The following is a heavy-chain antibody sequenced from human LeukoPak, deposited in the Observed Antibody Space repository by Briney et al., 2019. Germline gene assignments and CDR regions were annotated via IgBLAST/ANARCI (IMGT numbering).Heavy chain of an antibody. CDR3: ARGGSGSYRPFDP. D-gene: IGHD3-10*01. CDR2: IYHSGSA. V-gene: IGHV4-30-2*01. J-gene: IGHJ5*02. Sequence: SQTLSLTCAVSGGSFSSGGYSWSWIRQPPGEGLEWIGYIYHSGSAYYNPSLKSRVTMSVDRSRNQFSLKVNPVTAADTAGYYCARGGSGSYRPFDPWGRGTLVTVSS. CDR1: GGSFSSGGYS.